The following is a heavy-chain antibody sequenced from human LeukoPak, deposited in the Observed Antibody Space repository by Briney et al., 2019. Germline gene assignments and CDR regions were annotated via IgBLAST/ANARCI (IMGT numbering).Heavy chain of an antibody. D-gene: IGHD3-10*01. CDR1: GGSISSSSYY. J-gene: IGHJ6*02. Sequence: SETLSLTCTVSGGSISSSSYYWGWIRQPPGKGLERLGSIYYSGSTYYNPSLKSRVTISVDTSKNQFSLKLSSVTAADTAVYYCARGPNYGVRGVIMVYGDVWGQGTTVTVSS. V-gene: IGHV4-39*07. CDR3: ARGPNYGVRGVIMVYGDV. CDR2: IYYSGST.